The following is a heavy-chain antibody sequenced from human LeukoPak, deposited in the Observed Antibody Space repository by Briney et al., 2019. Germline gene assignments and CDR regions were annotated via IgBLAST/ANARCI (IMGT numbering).Heavy chain of an antibody. CDR3: GRPTKYWLVRGNGVDV. Sequence: GASLRLSCAASGFSFSSYAMTWVRQAPGKGLEWVSSIDAGGGDTYHSDSVKGRFAISRDNSMNTLYLQMNSLRADDTAVYYCGRPTKYWLVRGNGVDVWGQGTTVTVSS. J-gene: IGHJ6*02. V-gene: IGHV3-23*01. CDR1: GFSFSSYA. CDR2: IDAGGGDT. D-gene: IGHD6-19*01.